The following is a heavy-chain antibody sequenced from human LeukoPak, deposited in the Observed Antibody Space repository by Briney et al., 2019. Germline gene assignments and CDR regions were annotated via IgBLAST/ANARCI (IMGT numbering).Heavy chain of an antibody. CDR3: ARESTPPVVPAAITSFGVVIKRQYYFDY. CDR1: GFTFSSYW. J-gene: IGHJ4*02. V-gene: IGHV3-7*01. Sequence: PGGSLRLSCAASGFTFSSYWMSWVRQAPGKGLEWVANIKQDGSEKYYADSVKGRFTISRDNAKNSLYLQMNSLRAEDTAVYYCARESTPPVVPAAITSFGVVIKRQYYFDYWGQGTLVTVSS. CDR2: IKQDGSEK. D-gene: IGHD3-3*01.